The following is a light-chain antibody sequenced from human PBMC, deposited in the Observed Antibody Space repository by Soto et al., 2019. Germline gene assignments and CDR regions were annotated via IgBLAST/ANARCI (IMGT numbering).Light chain of an antibody. Sequence: EILLTQSPATLSLSPGDSATLSCRASQRVSSDLAWYQQKPGQAPRLLIYGASTRATGIPARFSGSGSGTEFTLAISSLQSEDFAVYYCQQYNNWPWTFGQGTKVDIK. CDR3: QQYNNWPWT. CDR1: QRVSSD. V-gene: IGKV3-15*01. J-gene: IGKJ1*01. CDR2: GAS.